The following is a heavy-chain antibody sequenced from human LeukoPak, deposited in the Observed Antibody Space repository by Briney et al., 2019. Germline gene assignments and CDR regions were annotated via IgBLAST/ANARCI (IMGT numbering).Heavy chain of an antibody. D-gene: IGHD2-2*01. CDR2: IIPIFGTA. CDR3: ASWGGPSGSSTRYYYYYCMDV. J-gene: IGHJ6*03. V-gene: IGHV1-69*05. CDR1: GGTFSSYA. Sequence: SVKVSCKASGGTFSSYAISWVRQAPGQGLEWMGGIIPIFGTANYAQKFQGRVTITTDESTSTAYMELSSLRSEDTAVYYCASWGGPSGSSTRYYYYYCMDVWGKGTTVTVSS.